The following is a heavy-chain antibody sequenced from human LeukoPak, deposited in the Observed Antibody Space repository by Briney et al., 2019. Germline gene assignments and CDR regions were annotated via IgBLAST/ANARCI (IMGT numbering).Heavy chain of an antibody. V-gene: IGHV3-23*01. J-gene: IGHJ4*02. CDR3: AKSPRVAGPFDY. D-gene: IGHD6-19*01. CDR2: ISGSGGST. CDR1: GFTFISDA. Sequence: PGGSLRLSCAASGFTFISDAMSWVRQAPGKGLEWVSAISGSGGSTYYADSVKGRFTISRDNSKNTLYLQMNSLRAEDTAVYYCAKSPRVAGPFDYWGQGTLVTVSS.